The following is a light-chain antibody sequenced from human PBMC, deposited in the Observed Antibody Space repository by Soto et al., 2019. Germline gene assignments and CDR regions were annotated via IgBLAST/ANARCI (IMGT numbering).Light chain of an antibody. CDR3: LQYGIPLWT. J-gene: IGKJ1*01. Sequence: EIALTQSPGTLSLSPGERATLSCRASQSVTANYLAWYQQKPGQAPRLLIYAASVGATGIPDRFSGSGSGTDFTLTISRLKPEDSAVYYCLQYGIPLWTFGQGTKVEIK. CDR1: QSVTANY. V-gene: IGKV3-20*01. CDR2: AAS.